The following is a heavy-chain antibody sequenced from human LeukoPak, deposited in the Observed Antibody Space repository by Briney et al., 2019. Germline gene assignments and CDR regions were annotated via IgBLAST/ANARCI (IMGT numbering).Heavy chain of an antibody. Sequence: ASVKVSCKASGYTFTSYYMHWVRQAPGQGLEWMGIINPSGGSTSYAQKFQGRVTMTRDMSTSTVYMELSSLRSEDTAVYYCARDRGIVVVPAALKYNWFDPWGQGTLVTVSS. J-gene: IGHJ5*02. CDR3: ARDRGIVVVPAALKYNWFDP. D-gene: IGHD2-2*01. CDR1: GYTFTSYY. V-gene: IGHV1-46*01. CDR2: INPSGGST.